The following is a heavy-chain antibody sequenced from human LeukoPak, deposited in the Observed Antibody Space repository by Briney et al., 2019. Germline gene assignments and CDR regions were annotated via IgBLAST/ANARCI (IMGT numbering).Heavy chain of an antibody. D-gene: IGHD2-15*01. CDR2: IYPGDSDT. CDR1: GYSFTSYW. CDR3: AVVAATSWFDP. J-gene: IGHJ5*02. Sequence: GESLKISCKGSGYSFTSYWIGWVRQIPGKGLEWMGIIYPGDSDTRYSPSFQGQVTISADKSTSTAYLQWSSLKASDTAMYYCAVVAATSWFDPWGQGTLVTVSS. V-gene: IGHV5-51*01.